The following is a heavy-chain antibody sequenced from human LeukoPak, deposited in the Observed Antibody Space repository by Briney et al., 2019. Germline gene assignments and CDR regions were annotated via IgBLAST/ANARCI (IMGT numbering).Heavy chain of an antibody. Sequence: GGSLRLSCAASGFTFSSYAMNWVRQAPGKGLEWVSTISYNGGAPSYADSVKGRFTISRDNSKNTLYLQMNSLRAEDTAVYYCAKEEGRMAAAGPLDYWGQGTLVTVSS. J-gene: IGHJ4*02. CDR2: ISYNGGAP. CDR3: AKEEGRMAAAGPLDY. CDR1: GFTFSSYA. V-gene: IGHV3-23*01. D-gene: IGHD6-13*01.